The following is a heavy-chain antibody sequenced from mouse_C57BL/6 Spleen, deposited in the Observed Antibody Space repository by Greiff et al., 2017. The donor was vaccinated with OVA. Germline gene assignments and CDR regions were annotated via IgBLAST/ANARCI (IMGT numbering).Heavy chain of an antibody. Sequence: QVHVKQPGAELVKPGASVKVSCKASGYTFTSYWMHWVKQRPGQGLEWIGRIHPSDSDTNYNQKFKGKATLTVDKSSSTAYMQLSSLTSEDSAVYYCALITTVVAPDYWGQGTTLTVSS. V-gene: IGHV1-74*01. CDR1: GYTFTSYW. D-gene: IGHD1-1*01. CDR3: ALITTVVAPDY. J-gene: IGHJ2*01. CDR2: IHPSDSDT.